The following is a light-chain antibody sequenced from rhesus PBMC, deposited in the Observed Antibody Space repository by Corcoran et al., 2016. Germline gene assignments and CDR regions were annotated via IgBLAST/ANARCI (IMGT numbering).Light chain of an antibody. CDR1: QDIRSN. CDR3: QQADSNPYN. V-gene: IGKV1-32*02. J-gene: IGKJ2*01. Sequence: DIQMSQSPASLSATVGDRVTMTCRPSQDIRSNLNWYQQKPGKVPKVLIYYRDSLAIGVPSRFSGSGNGTHFTFTISSLQPEDFATYYCQQADSNPYNFGQGTKVDIK. CDR2: YRD.